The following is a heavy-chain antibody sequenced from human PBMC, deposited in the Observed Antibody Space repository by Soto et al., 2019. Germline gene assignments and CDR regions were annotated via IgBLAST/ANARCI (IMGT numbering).Heavy chain of an antibody. CDR1: GFTFSIYA. J-gene: IGHJ4*02. V-gene: IGHV3-23*01. CDR2: ITGDSGFT. D-gene: IGHD1-1*01. CDR3: AKDATYWNDRYDY. Sequence: TGGSLRLSCAVSGFTFSIYAMSWVRQAPGKGLEWVSTITGDSGFTDYADSVKGRFTISRDNSKNTVYLQMNSLRADDTALYYCAKDATYWNDRYDYWGQGALVTVSS.